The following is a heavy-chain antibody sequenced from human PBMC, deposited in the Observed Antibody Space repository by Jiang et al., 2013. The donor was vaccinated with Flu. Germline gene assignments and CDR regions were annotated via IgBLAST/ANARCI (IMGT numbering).Heavy chain of an antibody. J-gene: IGHJ6*04. D-gene: IGHD5-18*01. CDR1: GDTFSNSV. CDR2: VIPIYGTA. V-gene: IGHV1-69*01. Sequence: SCKASGDTFSNSVIAWVRQAPGQGLEWMEGVIPIYGTANYAEKLQGRVTITADASTNTGYMELRSLRSEDTAVYYCARGNNYGMGYYYYAMDIWGNGTTVTVSS. CDR3: ARGNNYGMGYYYYAMDI.